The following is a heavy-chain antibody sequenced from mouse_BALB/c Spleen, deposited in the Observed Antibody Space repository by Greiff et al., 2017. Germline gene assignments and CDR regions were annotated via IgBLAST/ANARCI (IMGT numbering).Heavy chain of an antibody. Sequence: VQLQQSGAELVRPGTSVKISCKASGYTFTNYWLGWVKQRPGHGLEWIGDIYPGGGYTNYNEKFKGKATLTADTSSSTAYMQLSSLTSEDSAVYFCARSDYGSSYFYAMDDWGQGTSVTVSS. D-gene: IGHD1-1*01. CDR3: ARSDYGSSYFYAMDD. CDR2: IYPGGGYT. V-gene: IGHV1-63*02. J-gene: IGHJ4*01. CDR1: GYTFTNYW.